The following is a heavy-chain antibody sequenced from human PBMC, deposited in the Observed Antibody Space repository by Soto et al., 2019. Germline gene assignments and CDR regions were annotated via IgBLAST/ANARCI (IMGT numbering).Heavy chain of an antibody. CDR1: GFTFDDYA. V-gene: IGHV3-9*01. D-gene: IGHD6-19*01. CDR3: AKEAVAGIYAFDI. CDR2: ISWNSGSI. Sequence: GGSLRLSCAASGFTFDDYAMHWVRQAPGKGLEWVSGISWNSGSIGYADSVKGRFTISRDNAKNSLYLQMNSLRAEDTALYYCAKEAVAGIYAFDIWGQGTMVTVSS. J-gene: IGHJ3*02.